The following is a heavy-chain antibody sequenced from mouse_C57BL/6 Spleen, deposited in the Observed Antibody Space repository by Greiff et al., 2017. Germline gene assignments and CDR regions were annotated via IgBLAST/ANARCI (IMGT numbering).Heavy chain of an antibody. CDR1: GYTFTSYW. D-gene: IGHD2-4*01. Sequence: VQLQQPGTELVKPGASVKLSCKASGYTFTSYWMHWVKQRPEQGLEWIGNINPSNGGTNYNEKFKSKATLTVDKSSSTAYMQLSSLTSEDSAVYYCARFRYDYDYAMDYWGQGTSVTVSS. CDR3: ARFRYDYDYAMDY. V-gene: IGHV1-53*01. CDR2: INPSNGGT. J-gene: IGHJ4*01.